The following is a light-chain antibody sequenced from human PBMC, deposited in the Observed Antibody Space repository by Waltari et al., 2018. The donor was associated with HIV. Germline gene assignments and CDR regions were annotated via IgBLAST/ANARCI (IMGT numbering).Light chain of an antibody. J-gene: IGKJ3*01. Sequence: DIEMTQSPSSLPASVGHRLTITCRASQSISNYLNWYQKKPGRAPKLLIYAASSLHNGVPSRFSGSGSGTEFTLTISSLQPEDFATYYCQQSFSSFFTFGPGTKVDIK. CDR2: AAS. V-gene: IGKV1-39*01. CDR1: QSISNY. CDR3: QQSFSSFFT.